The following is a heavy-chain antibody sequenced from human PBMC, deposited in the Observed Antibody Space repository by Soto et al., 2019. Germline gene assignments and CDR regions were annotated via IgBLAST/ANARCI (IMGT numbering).Heavy chain of an antibody. CDR3: ARNLVGAAHFDY. V-gene: IGHV1-3*01. CDR2: INAGNGNT. J-gene: IGHJ4*02. CDR1: GYTFTSYA. D-gene: IGHD2-15*01. Sequence: ASVKVSCKASGYTFTSYAMHWVRQAPGQRLEWMGWINAGNGNTKYSQKFQGRVTITRDTSASTAYMELSSLRSEDTAVYYCARNLVGAAHFDYWGQGTLVTVSS.